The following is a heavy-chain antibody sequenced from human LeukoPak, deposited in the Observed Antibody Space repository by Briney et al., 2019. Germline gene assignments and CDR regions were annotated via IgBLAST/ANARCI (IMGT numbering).Heavy chain of an antibody. V-gene: IGHV4-39*01. J-gene: IGHJ1*01. CDR3: ARPSSSGWYNLEYFQH. Sequence: TSETLSLTCTVSGGSISSSSYYWGWIRQPPGKGLEWIGSIYYSGSTYYNPSLKSRVTISVDTSKNQFSLKLSSVTAADTAVYYCARPSSSGWYNLEYFQHWGQGTLVTVSS. CDR2: IYYSGST. D-gene: IGHD6-19*01. CDR1: GGSISSSSYY.